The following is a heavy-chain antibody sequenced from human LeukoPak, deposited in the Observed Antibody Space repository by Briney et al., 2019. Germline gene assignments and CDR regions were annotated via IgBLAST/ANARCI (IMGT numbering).Heavy chain of an antibody. V-gene: IGHV6-1*01. D-gene: IGHD2-21*02. J-gene: IGHJ4*02. CDR2: TYYRSKWYK. Sequence: SQTLSLTCAISGDSVSSNSATWNWIRQSPSRGLEWLGRTYYRSKWYKYYAVSVKSRITINPDTSKNQFSLQLNSVTPEDTAVFYCARLNCGGDCYSIARSGYFDYWGQGTLVTVSS. CDR1: GDSVSSNSAT. CDR3: ARLNCGGDCYSIARSGYFDY.